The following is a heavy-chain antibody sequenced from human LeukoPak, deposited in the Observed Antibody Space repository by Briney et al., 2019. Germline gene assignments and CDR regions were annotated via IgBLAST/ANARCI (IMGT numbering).Heavy chain of an antibody. J-gene: IGHJ4*02. CDR2: IYYSGST. Sequence: TSGTLSLTCAVSGGSISSNSYYWGWIRQPPGKGLEWIGSIYYSGSTYYNPSLKSRVTISVDTSKNQFSLKLSSVTAADTAVYYCARTRYYYNSRSYGAPYYFDYWGQGTLVTVSS. V-gene: IGHV4-39*01. CDR3: ARTRYYYNSRSYGAPYYFDY. D-gene: IGHD3-10*01. CDR1: GGSISSNSYY.